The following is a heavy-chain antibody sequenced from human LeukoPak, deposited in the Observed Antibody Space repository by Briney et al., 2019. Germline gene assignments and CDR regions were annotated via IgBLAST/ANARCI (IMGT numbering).Heavy chain of an antibody. D-gene: IGHD5-18*01. V-gene: IGHV4-59*01. Sequence: SETLSLTCSVSGGSISSYYWSWIRQPPGKGLEWIGYIYYSGRTSYNPSLKSRVTISVDTSKNQFSLRLSSVTAADAALYYCARGSGYSYNEYYFDNWGQGTLVTVSS. J-gene: IGHJ4*02. CDR3: ARGSGYSYNEYYFDN. CDR2: IYYSGRT. CDR1: GGSISSYY.